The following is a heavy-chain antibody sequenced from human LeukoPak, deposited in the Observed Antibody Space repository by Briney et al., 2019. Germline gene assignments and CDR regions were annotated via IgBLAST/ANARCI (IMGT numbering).Heavy chain of an antibody. CDR2: IYYSGST. V-gene: IGHV4-39*07. D-gene: IGHD5-18*01. Sequence: SETLSLTCTVSGGSISSSSYYWGWIRQPPGKGLEWIGSIYYSGSTYYNPSLKSRVTISVDTSKNQFSLKLSSVTAADTAVYYCARGYSYGSYMDVWGKGTTVTVSS. CDR3: ARGYSYGSYMDV. CDR1: GGSISSSSYY. J-gene: IGHJ6*03.